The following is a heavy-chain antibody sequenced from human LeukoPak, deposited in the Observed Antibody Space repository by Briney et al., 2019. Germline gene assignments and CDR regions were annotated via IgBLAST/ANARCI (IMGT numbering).Heavy chain of an antibody. J-gene: IGHJ4*02. D-gene: IGHD4/OR15-4a*01. Sequence: GASVKVSCKASGYTFTSYYRHWVRQAPGQGLEWMGIINPSGGSTTYAQKFQGRVTMTRDTSTSTVYMELSSLRSEDTAVYYCARRGTNYEFDYWGQGTLVTVSS. CDR3: ARRGTNYEFDY. CDR1: GYTFTSYY. CDR2: INPSGGST. V-gene: IGHV1-46*01.